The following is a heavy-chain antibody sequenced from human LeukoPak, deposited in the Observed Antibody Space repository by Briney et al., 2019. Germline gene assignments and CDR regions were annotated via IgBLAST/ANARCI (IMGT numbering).Heavy chain of an antibody. D-gene: IGHD6-13*01. Sequence: GASVKVSCKASGGTFSSYAISWVRQAPGQGLEWMGGIIPIFGTANYAQKFQGRVTITADKSTSTAYMELSSLRSEDTAVYYCARDLPGYSSSWYPDWGQGTLVTVS. CDR3: ARDLPGYSSSWYPD. J-gene: IGHJ4*02. CDR1: GGTFSSYA. CDR2: IIPIFGTA. V-gene: IGHV1-69*06.